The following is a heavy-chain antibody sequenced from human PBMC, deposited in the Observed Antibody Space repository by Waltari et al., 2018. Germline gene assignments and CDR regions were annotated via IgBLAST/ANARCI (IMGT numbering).Heavy chain of an antibody. CDR3: ARRGGVAVAGTLDY. Sequence: QVQLVESGGGVVQPGRSLRLSCAASGSTFSSYAMHWVRQAPGKGLEWVAVISYDGSNKYYADSVKGRFTISRDNSKNTLYLQMNSLRAEDMAVYYCARRGGVAVAGTLDYWGQGTLVTVSS. V-gene: IGHV3-30*01. CDR1: GSTFSSYA. CDR2: ISYDGSNK. D-gene: IGHD6-19*01. J-gene: IGHJ4*02.